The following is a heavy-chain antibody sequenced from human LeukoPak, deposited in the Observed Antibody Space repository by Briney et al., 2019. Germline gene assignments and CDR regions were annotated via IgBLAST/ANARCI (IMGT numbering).Heavy chain of an antibody. D-gene: IGHD2-15*01. J-gene: IGHJ4*02. CDR2: ISYDGSNK. Sequence: PGGSLRLSCAASGFTFSSYGMHWVRQAPGKGLEWVAVISYDGSNKYYADSVKGRFTISRDNSKNTLYLQMNSLRAEDTAVYYCAKDLIVVVVAAPGYWGQGTLVTVSS. CDR1: GFTFSSYG. CDR3: AKDLIVVVVAAPGY. V-gene: IGHV3-30*18.